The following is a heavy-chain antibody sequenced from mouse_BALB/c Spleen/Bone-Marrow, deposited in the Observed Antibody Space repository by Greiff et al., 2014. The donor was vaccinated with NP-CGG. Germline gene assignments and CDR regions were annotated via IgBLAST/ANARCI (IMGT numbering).Heavy chain of an antibody. CDR3: ARDYSGYFDF. CDR1: GFTFTDYF. D-gene: IGHD5-1*01. V-gene: IGHV7-3*02. CDR2: IRNKANGYTT. J-gene: IGHJ2*01. Sequence: EVNLVESGGGLVQPGGSLRLSCTTSGFTFTDYFMTWVRQLPGKALEWLGFIRNKANGYTTEYNPSVKGRFTISRDTSQGILYLQMNTLRAEDSAIYFCARDYSGYFDFWGQGTTLTVSS.